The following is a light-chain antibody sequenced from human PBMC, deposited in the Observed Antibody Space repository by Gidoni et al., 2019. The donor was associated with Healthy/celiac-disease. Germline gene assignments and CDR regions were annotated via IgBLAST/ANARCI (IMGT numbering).Light chain of an antibody. CDR1: SSDVGGYHY. CDR3: SSYTSSSTRV. CDR2: DVS. Sequence: QSALTQPASVSGSPGQPITISCTGTSSDVGGYHYVSWYHQHPGKAPKLMIYDVSNRPSGVSNRFSGSKSGNTASLTISGLQAEDEADYYCSSYTSSSTRVFGGGTKLTVL. J-gene: IGLJ3*02. V-gene: IGLV2-14*01.